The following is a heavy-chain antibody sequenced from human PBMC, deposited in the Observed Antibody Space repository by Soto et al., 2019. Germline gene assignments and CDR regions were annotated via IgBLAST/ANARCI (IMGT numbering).Heavy chain of an antibody. Sequence: GGSLRLSCAAAGFTFSSYSMNWVRLAPGKGQEWVSYISSSSSTIYYADSVKGRFTISRDNANNSLYLQMNSLRDEDTAVYYCARGGYYDSSSSISLDYWGQGTLVTVSS. V-gene: IGHV3-48*02. CDR3: ARGGYYDSSSSISLDY. J-gene: IGHJ4*02. CDR1: GFTFSSYS. D-gene: IGHD3-22*01. CDR2: ISSSSSTI.